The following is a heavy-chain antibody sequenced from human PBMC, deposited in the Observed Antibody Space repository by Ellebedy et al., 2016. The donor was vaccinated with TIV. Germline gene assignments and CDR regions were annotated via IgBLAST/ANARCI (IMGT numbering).Heavy chain of an antibody. Sequence: GGSLRLXXAASGFTFSSYWMSWVRQAPGKGLEWVANIKQDGSEKYYVDSVKGRFSISRDNAKNSLYLQMDSLRAEDTAAYYCAKEIGGGGSYWGQGTLVTVSS. CDR2: IKQDGSEK. D-gene: IGHD3-10*01. CDR3: AKEIGGGGSY. J-gene: IGHJ4*02. CDR1: GFTFSSYW. V-gene: IGHV3-7*01.